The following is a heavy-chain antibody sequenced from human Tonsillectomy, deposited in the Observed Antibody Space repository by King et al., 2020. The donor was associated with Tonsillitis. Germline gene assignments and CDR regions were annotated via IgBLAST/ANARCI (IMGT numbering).Heavy chain of an antibody. CDR1: GGAISSYY. D-gene: IGHD1-1*01. J-gene: IGHJ5*02. CDR3: ARDSNWWFDP. CDR2: MFYSGST. V-gene: IGHV4-59*01. Sequence: QLQESGPGLVKPSETLSLTCSVSGGAISSYYWSWIRQPPGKGLEWIGNMFYSGSTNYNPSLKSRVTMSVDTSKNQFSLKLSSVNAADTAVYYCARDSNWWFDPWGQGTLVSVSS.